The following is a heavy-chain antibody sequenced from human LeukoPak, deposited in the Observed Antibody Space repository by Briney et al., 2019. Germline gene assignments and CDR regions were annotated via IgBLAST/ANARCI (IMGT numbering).Heavy chain of an antibody. D-gene: IGHD6-19*01. CDR3: ATGPDSGSSGWFAFDY. CDR2: IIPIFGTA. J-gene: IGHJ4*02. Sequence: VQVSCQASGGTFSSYAISWVRQAPGQGLEWMGGIIPIFGTANYAQKFQGRVTVTADESTSTAYMKLSSLRSEDTAVYYCATGPDSGSSGWFAFDYWGQGTLVTVSS. CDR1: GGTFSSYA. V-gene: IGHV1-69*13.